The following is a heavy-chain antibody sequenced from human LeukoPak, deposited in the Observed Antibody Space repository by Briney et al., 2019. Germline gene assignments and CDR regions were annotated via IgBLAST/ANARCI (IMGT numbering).Heavy chain of an antibody. CDR3: ARVGLRYFDWYPLDY. Sequence: SETLSLTCTVSGGSISSHYWSWIRQPPGKGLEWIGSFYYTTPTYYNPSLKSRVSISVDRSKNQFSLKLSSVTAADTAVYYCARVGLRYFDWYPLDYWGQGTLVTVSS. J-gene: IGHJ4*02. CDR1: GGSISSHY. D-gene: IGHD3-9*01. CDR2: FYYTTPT. V-gene: IGHV4-59*08.